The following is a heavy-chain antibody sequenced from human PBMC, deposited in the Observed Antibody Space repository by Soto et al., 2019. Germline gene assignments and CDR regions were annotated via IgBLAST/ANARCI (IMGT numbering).Heavy chain of an antibody. CDR2: IYYSGST. V-gene: IGHV4-59*01. CDR1: GGSISSYY. Sequence: SETLSLTCTVSGGSISSYYWSWIRQPPGKGLEWIGYIYYSGSTNYNPSLKSRVTISVDTSKNQFSLKLSSVTAADTAVYYCARVQRMLDATIWFAPWGRGTGVTVSS. D-gene: IGHD2-15*01. CDR3: ARVQRMLDATIWFAP. J-gene: IGHJ5*02.